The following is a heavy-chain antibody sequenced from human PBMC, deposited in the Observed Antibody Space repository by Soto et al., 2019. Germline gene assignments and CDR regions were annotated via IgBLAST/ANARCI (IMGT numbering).Heavy chain of an antibody. J-gene: IGHJ6*02. CDR3: ARPPNNGRAGVYGMDV. CDR2: IDGDSGDT. D-gene: IGHD1-26*01. CDR1: GYTFTDYY. V-gene: IGHV1-2*04. Sequence: QVLLVQSGAEVKKPGASVKVSCKASGYTFTDYYIHWVRQAPGQGLEWMGWIDGDSGDTKYAQNFQDWVTMTRDTSINTAYMELSRLTSDDTAVYYCARPPNNGRAGVYGMDVWGQGTTVIVSS.